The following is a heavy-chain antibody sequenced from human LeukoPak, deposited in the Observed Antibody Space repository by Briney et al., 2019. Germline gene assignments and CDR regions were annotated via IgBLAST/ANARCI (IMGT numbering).Heavy chain of an antibody. D-gene: IGHD1-20*01. J-gene: IGHJ3*01. CDR2: ISSSGSTI. V-gene: IGHV3-11*04. CDR1: GFTFSDYY. CDR3: ASGRYNWNRHDPFHL. Sequence: GGSLRLSCAASGFTFSDYYMSWIRQAPGKGLEWVSYISSSGSTIYYADSVKGRFTISRDNAKNSLYLQMYSLRAEATAVYYYASGRYNWNRHDPFHLWGQGTMVTVSS.